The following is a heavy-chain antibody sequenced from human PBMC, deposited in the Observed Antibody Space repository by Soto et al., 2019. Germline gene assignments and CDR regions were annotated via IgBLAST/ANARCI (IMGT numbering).Heavy chain of an antibody. J-gene: IGHJ6*02. V-gene: IGHV3-23*01. Sequence: LXLSCAASGFTFSCYAMSWFLQAPVKGLEWVSAISGSGGSTYYADSVKGRFTISRDNSKNTLYLQMNSLRAEDTAVYYCAKAASHYDILNGYYPYYYYGMDVWGQGTTVTVSS. CDR3: AKAASHYDILNGYYPYYYYGMDV. D-gene: IGHD3-9*01. CDR2: ISGSGGST. CDR1: GFTFSCYA.